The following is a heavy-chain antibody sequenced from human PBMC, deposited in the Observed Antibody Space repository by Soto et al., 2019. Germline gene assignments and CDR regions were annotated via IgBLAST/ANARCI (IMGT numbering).Heavy chain of an antibody. D-gene: IGHD2-2*01. CDR3: ARHYCISTSCYYYYGMDV. J-gene: IGHJ6*02. V-gene: IGHV1-8*01. CDR1: GYTFTSYD. Sequence: QVQLVQSGAEVKKPGASVKVSCKASGYTFTSYDINWVRQATGQGLEWMGWMNPNSGNTGYAQKFQDRVTMTRNTSISTAYMELSSLRAEDTAVYYCARHYCISTSCYYYYGMDVWGQGTTVTVSS. CDR2: MNPNSGNT.